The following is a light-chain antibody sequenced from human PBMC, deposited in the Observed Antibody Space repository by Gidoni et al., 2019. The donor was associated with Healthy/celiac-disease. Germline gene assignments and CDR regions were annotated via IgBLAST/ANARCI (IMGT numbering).Light chain of an antibody. Sequence: EIVLTQSPATLSLSPGERATLSCRASQSVSSYLAWYQQKPGQAPRLLIYDASNRATGIPARFSGSGSGKDFTLTISSLEPEEFAVYYCQQRSNWPPRITFGPXTKVDIK. CDR1: QSVSSY. V-gene: IGKV3-11*01. J-gene: IGKJ3*01. CDR3: QQRSNWPPRIT. CDR2: DAS.